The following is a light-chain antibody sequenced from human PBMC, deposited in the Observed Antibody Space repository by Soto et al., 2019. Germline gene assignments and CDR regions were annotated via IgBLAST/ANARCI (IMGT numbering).Light chain of an antibody. CDR3: QQYNNWTRT. J-gene: IGKJ1*01. CDR1: QNILSN. Sequence: EIVITQSPATLSVSPGERSTLSCRASQNILSNLAWYQQKPGQAPRLLIYGASTRETGIPARFSGSGAGTEFTLTISSLQSEDFAVYYCQQYNNWTRTFGQGTKVDIK. CDR2: GAS. V-gene: IGKV3-15*01.